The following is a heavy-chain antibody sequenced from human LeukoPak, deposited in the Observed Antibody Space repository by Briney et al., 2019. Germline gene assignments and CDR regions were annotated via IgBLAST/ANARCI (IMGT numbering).Heavy chain of an antibody. CDR2: TSSSSSYI. CDR3: ARHVYDSSGYYQPSDY. J-gene: IGHJ4*02. Sequence: AGGSLRLSCAASGFTFSSYSMNWVRQAPGMGLEWVSSTSSSSSYIYYADTVKGRFTISRDNATNSLYLQMNSLRAEDTAVYYCARHVYDSSGYYQPSDYWGQGTLVTVSS. D-gene: IGHD3-22*01. CDR1: GFTFSSYS. V-gene: IGHV3-21*01.